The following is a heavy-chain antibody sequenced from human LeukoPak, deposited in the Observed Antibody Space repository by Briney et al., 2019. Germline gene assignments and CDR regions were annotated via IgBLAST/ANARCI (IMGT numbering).Heavy chain of an antibody. V-gene: IGHV3-23*01. CDR2: ISCSGDST. CDR1: GFTFSNYA. Sequence: AESLTLSCTASGFTFSNYAMRCVRQAPGKGLEWVSGISCSGDSTYYTDSVKGRFTISRDTSKNTLYLQMNSLRADDTAVYYCAKRRHDYGDYYQMDGWGKGTTVTAS. J-gene: IGHJ6*03. CDR3: AKRRHDYGDYYQMDG. D-gene: IGHD4-17*01.